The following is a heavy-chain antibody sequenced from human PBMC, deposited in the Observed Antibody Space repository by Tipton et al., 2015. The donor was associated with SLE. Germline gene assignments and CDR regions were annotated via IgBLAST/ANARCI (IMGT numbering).Heavy chain of an antibody. CDR3: AGAGKVVDGPWSYFDS. CDR1: VGSINSYY. CDR2: IYNSGTT. V-gene: IGHV4-4*08. Sequence: TLSLTCTVSVGSINSYYWTWLRLTPGKELEWIGYIYNSGTTSYNPSIRSRVTISVDSSKNQVSLKLTSLTAADTAVYYCAGAGKVVDGPWSYFDSWGQGTLVSVSS. J-gene: IGHJ4*02. D-gene: IGHD2-2*01.